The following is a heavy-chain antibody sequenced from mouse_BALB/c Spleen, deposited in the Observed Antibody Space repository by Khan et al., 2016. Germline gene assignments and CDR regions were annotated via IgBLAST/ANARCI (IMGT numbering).Heavy chain of an antibody. CDR2: ISYGGST. Sequence: EVQLQESGPSLVKPSQTLSLTCSVTGDSITSGYWNWIRKCPGHKLEYMGYISYGGSTYYNQSLKSRISITRDTSKSKYYLQLNSVTTEDSATYYGAGYYGHFLDYWGQGTTLTVSS. J-gene: IGHJ2*01. CDR1: GDSITSGY. CDR3: AGYYGHFLDY. V-gene: IGHV3-8*02. D-gene: IGHD1-1*02.